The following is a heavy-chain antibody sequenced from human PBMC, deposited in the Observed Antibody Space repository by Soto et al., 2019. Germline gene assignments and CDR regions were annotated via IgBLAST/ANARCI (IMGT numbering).Heavy chain of an antibody. J-gene: IGHJ6*02. CDR2: INHSGST. Sequence: PSETLSLTCAVYGGSFSGYYWSWIRQPPGKGLEWIGKINHSGSTNYNPSLKSRVTISVDTSKNQFSLKLSSVTAADTAVYYCARVGDSSGYYYVRYYYYYGMDVWGQGTTVTVFS. D-gene: IGHD3-22*01. CDR1: GGSFSGYY. CDR3: ARVGDSSGYYYVRYYYYYGMDV. V-gene: IGHV4-34*01.